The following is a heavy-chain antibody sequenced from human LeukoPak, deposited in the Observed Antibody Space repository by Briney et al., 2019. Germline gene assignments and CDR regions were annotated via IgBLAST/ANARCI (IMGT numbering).Heavy chain of an antibody. J-gene: IGHJ4*02. CDR1: GYTFTSYG. CDR2: ISAYNGNT. D-gene: IGHD1-26*01. Sequence: ASVKVSCKATGYTFTSYGISWVRQAPGQGLEWMGWISAYNGNTNYAQKLQGRVTMTTDTSTSTAYMELRSLRSDDTAVYYCARVGPYSGSYYYDYWGQGTLVTVSS. V-gene: IGHV1-18*01. CDR3: ARVGPYSGSYYYDY.